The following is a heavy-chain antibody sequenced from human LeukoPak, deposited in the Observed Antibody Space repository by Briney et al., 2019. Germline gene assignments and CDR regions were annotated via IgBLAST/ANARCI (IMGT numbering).Heavy chain of an antibody. V-gene: IGHV1-8*01. D-gene: IGHD3-3*01. Sequence: ASVKVSCKASGYTFTSYDINWVRHATGQGLEWMGWMNPNSGNTGYAHKFQGRVTITRNTSISTAYMELSSLRSEDTAVYYWAMEWSRADYWGQGTLVTVSS. CDR1: GYTFTSYD. CDR2: MNPNSGNT. J-gene: IGHJ4*02. CDR3: AMEWSRADY.